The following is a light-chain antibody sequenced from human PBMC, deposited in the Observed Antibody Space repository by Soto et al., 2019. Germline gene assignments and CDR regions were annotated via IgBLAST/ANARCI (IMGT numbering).Light chain of an antibody. CDR3: HQYGNYGIT. V-gene: IGKV3-20*01. CDR2: GAS. Sequence: ETVLTQSPGTLSLSPGERATLSCRASQSVSSSYLAWYQQKPGQAPRLLIYGASSRATGIPDRFSGSGSGTDFTLTISRLEPEDFAVYYCHQYGNYGITFSQGTRLEIK. J-gene: IGKJ5*01. CDR1: QSVSSSY.